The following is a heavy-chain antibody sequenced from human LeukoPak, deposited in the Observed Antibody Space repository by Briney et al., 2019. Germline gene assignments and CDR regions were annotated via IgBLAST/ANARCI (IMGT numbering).Heavy chain of an antibody. D-gene: IGHD3-16*01. V-gene: IGHV3-30-3*01. CDR1: GFTFNKFP. Sequence: PGRSLRLSCAASGFTFNKFPMHWVRQAPGKGLEWRAAVSCDGNIKKYADSVKGRFTISRGHSKNTMYLQMNSLGTEDGAVYYCARGDGGEVDHWGQGTLVTVSS. CDR2: VSCDGNIK. CDR3: ARGDGGEVDH. J-gene: IGHJ4*02.